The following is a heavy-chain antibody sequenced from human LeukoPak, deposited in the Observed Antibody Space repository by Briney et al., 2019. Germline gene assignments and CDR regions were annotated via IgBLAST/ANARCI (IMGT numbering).Heavy chain of an antibody. CDR2: INPNSGGT. CDR3: ARDKGTLGGDS. CDR1: GYTFTTYY. V-gene: IGHV1-2*02. Sequence: ASVKVSCKASGYTFTTYYFHWVRQAPGQGLEWMGLINPNSGGTNYAQKFQGRVTMTRDASISTAYMELSKLTSDDTAVYYCARDKGTLGGDSWGPGTLVTVSS. D-gene: IGHD3-16*01. J-gene: IGHJ4*02.